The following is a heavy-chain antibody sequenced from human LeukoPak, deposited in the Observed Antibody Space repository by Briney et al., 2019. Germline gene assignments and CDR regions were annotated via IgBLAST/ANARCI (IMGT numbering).Heavy chain of an antibody. J-gene: IGHJ4*02. V-gene: IGHV3-30*02. CDR1: GFSFSSYG. CDR3: AKSPVASTVVTFDY. CDR2: IRSDGSNK. Sequence: GGSLRLSCAGSGFSFSSYGMHWVRQAPGKGLEWMAFIRSDGSNKYYADSVKGRFTISRDNSKDTLYLQMNSLRAEDTAVYYCAKSPVASTVVTFDYWGQGTLVTVSS. D-gene: IGHD4-23*01.